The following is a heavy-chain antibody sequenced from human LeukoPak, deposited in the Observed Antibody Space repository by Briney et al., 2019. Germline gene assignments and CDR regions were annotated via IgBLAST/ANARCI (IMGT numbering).Heavy chain of an antibody. Sequence: SEILSLTCTVSGGSISSYYWSWIRQPPGKGLEWIGYIYYSGSTNYNPSLKSRVTISVDTSKNQFSLKLSSVTAADTAVYYCARYIVATGNGFDPWGQGTLVTVSS. J-gene: IGHJ5*02. CDR3: ARYIVATGNGFDP. V-gene: IGHV4-59*01. CDR1: GGSISSYY. D-gene: IGHD5-12*01. CDR2: IYYSGST.